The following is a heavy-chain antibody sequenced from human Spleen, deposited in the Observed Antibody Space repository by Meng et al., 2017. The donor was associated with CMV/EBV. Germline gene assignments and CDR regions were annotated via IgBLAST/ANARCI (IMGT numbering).Heavy chain of an antibody. J-gene: IGHJ4*02. CDR1: GFTFNDYE. Sequence: GESLKISCAASGFTFNDYEMTWVRQAPGKGLEWIAYISYIGDSIYYADSVKGRFTISRDNAKDSLYLEMKSLRAEDTAVYYCARAPNRLRFSVWSNYFDYWGQGAPVTVSS. CDR2: ISYIGDSI. CDR3: ARAPNRLRFSVWSNYFDY. V-gene: IGHV3-48*03. D-gene: IGHD3-3*01.